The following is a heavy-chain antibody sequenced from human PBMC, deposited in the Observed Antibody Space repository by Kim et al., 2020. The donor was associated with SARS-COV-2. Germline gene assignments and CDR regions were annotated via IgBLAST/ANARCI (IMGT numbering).Heavy chain of an antibody. V-gene: IGHV4-59*09. CDR3: ARGGYYTSGFDY. J-gene: IGHJ4*02. Sequence: YNPPLKSRVTISVDTSKSQFSLKLSSVTAADTAVYYWARGGYYTSGFDYWGQGTLVTVSS. D-gene: IGHD3-3*01.